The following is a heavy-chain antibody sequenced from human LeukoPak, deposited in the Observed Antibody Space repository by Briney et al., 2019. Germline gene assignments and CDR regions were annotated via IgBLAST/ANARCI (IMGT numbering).Heavy chain of an antibody. Sequence: GASVKVSCKVSGYTLTELSMHWVRQAPGKGLEWMGGFDPEDGETIYAQKFQGRVTMTEDTSTDTAYMELSSLRSDDTAVYYCARDGELRFYTYYYYMDVWGKGTTVTVSS. CDR1: GYTLTELS. CDR2: FDPEDGET. J-gene: IGHJ6*03. D-gene: IGHD3-3*01. CDR3: ARDGELRFYTYYYYMDV. V-gene: IGHV1-24*01.